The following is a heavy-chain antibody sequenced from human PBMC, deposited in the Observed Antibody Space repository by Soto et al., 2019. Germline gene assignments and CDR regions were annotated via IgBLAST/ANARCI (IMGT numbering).Heavy chain of an antibody. J-gene: IGHJ5*02. CDR3: SRGPLSGVATIWDYANWFGP. D-gene: IGHD5-12*01. V-gene: IGHV1-3*01. CDR2: INADKGDT. Sequence: QAQLVQSGAEVKKPGASVKVSCKASGYSFTDFAMHWVRLASGQRLEWMGWINADKGDTKYSPKFLGRVTITRDTSATTVYMELRSLRAEDTAVYYCSRGPLSGVATIWDYANWFGPWGQGSLVTVST. CDR1: GYSFTDFA.